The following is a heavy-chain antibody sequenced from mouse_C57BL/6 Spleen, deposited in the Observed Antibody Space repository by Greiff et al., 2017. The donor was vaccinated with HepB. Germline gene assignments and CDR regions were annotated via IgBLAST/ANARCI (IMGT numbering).Heavy chain of an antibody. CDR3: ARGVLDWDYFDY. CDR1: GYAFSSYW. V-gene: IGHV1-80*01. CDR2: IYPGDGDT. Sequence: VQLQQSGAELVKPGASVKISCKASGYAFSSYWMNWVKQRPGKGLEWIGQIYPGDGDTNYNGKFKGKATLTADKSSSTAYMQLSSLTSEDSAVYFCARGVLDWDYFDYWGQGTTLTVSS. J-gene: IGHJ2*01. D-gene: IGHD4-1*01.